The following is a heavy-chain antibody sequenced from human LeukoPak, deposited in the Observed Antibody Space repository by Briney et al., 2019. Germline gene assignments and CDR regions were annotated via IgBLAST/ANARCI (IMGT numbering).Heavy chain of an antibody. D-gene: IGHD2-8*01. V-gene: IGHV4-4*07. CDR3: ARKVYARSGLDAFDI. J-gene: IGHJ3*02. Sequence: SETLSLTCTVSGGSISSYYWSWIRQPAGKGLEWIGRIYTSGSTNYNPSLKSRVTTSVDTSKNQFSLKLSSVTAADTAVYYCARKVYARSGLDAFDIWGQGTMVTVSS. CDR1: GGSISSYY. CDR2: IYTSGST.